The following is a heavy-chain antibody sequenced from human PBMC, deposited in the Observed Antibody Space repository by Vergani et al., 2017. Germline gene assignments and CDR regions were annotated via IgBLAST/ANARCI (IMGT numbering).Heavy chain of an antibody. J-gene: IGHJ5*02. Sequence: QVQLQESGPGLVKPSQTLSLTCTVPGVSITSANYYGSWVRQPAGKGLEWIGRIHPSGTTTYNPSLKSRVTLSVDTSKHQFSLNLNSVTAADTAVYYCATEYYSTAYHHWGQGTLVTVSP. D-gene: IGHD2/OR15-2a*01. V-gene: IGHV4-61*02. CDR3: ATEYYSTAYHH. CDR2: IHPSGTT. CDR1: GVSITSANYY.